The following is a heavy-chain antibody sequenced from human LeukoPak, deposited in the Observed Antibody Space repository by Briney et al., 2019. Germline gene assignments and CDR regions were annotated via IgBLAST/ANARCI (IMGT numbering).Heavy chain of an antibody. CDR2: INHSGST. CDR3: ARGPDSGSYYAWFDP. V-gene: IGHV4-34*01. D-gene: IGHD1-26*01. J-gene: IGHJ5*02. CDR1: DGSFSGYY. Sequence: SETLSLTCAVYDGSFSGYYWSWNRQPPGKGLEWIGEINHSGSTNYNPSLMSRVTISVDTSKNQFSLRLSSVTAADTAVYYCARGPDSGSYYAWFDPWGQGTLVTVSS.